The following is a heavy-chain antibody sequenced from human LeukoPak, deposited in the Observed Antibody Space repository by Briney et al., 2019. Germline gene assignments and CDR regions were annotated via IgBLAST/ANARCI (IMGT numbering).Heavy chain of an antibody. Sequence: SETLSLTCTVSGGSISSYYWSWLRQPAGKGLEWIGRIYTSGSTNYNPSLKSRVTMSVDTSKNQFSLKLSSVTAADTAVYYCARGASVPEYYFDYWGQGTLVTVSS. V-gene: IGHV4-4*07. CDR2: IYTSGST. J-gene: IGHJ4*02. CDR3: ARGASVPEYYFDY. CDR1: GGSISSYY. D-gene: IGHD2-2*01.